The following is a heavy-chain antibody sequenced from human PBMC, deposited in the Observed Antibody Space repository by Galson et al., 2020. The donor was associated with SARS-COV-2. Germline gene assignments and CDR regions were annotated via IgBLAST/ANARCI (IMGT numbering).Heavy chain of an antibody. J-gene: IGHJ6*03. Sequence: GESLKISCAASGFTFDDYAMHWVRQAPGKGLEWVSLISWDGGSTYYADSVKGRFTISRDNSKNSLYLQMNSLRAEDTALYYCAKSAGRRRYYYYYMDVWGKGTTVTVSS. V-gene: IGHV3-43D*03. D-gene: IGHD3-10*01. CDR1: GFTFDDYA. CDR2: ISWDGGST. CDR3: AKSAGRRRYYYYYMDV.